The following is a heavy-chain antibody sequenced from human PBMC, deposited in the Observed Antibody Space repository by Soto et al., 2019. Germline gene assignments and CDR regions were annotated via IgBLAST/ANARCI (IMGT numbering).Heavy chain of an antibody. CDR1: GFMFTDCY. CDR3: VREVGATDY. V-gene: IGHV1-46*01. D-gene: IGHD1-26*01. Sequence: QVQLVQSGAEVKKPGASVKLSCKAFGFMFTDCYMHWVRQAPGQGLEWMGVINPTDGGTAYAQRLQGRVTMTRDTSTSTVYMELSSLTSEDTALYYCVREVGATDYWGQGTPVTVSS. J-gene: IGHJ4*02. CDR2: INPTDGGT.